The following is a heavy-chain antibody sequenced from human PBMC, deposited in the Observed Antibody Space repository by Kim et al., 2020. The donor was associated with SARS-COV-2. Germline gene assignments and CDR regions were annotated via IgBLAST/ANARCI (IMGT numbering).Heavy chain of an antibody. CDR3: ARLRGARGFDY. Sequence: TRYSPSFQGQVTISADKSISTAYLQWSSLKASDTAMYYCARLRGARGFDYWGQGTLVTVSS. J-gene: IGHJ4*02. V-gene: IGHV5-51*01. D-gene: IGHD3-10*01. CDR2: T.